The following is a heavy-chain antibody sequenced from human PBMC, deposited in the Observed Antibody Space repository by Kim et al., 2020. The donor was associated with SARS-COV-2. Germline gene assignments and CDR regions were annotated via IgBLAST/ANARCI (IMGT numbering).Heavy chain of an antibody. CDR1: GYTLTELS. Sequence: ASVKVSCKVSGYTLTELSMHWVRQAPGKGLEWMGGFDPEDGETIYAQKFQGRVTMTEDTSTYTAYMELSSLRSEDTAVYYCATVSLMVRGVIKSTYFDYWGQGTLVTVSS. J-gene: IGHJ4*02. CDR3: ATVSLMVRGVIKSTYFDY. V-gene: IGHV1-24*01. CDR2: FDPEDGET. D-gene: IGHD3-10*01.